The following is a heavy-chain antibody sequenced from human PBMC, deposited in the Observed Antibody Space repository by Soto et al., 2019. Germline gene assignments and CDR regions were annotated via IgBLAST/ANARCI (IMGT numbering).Heavy chain of an antibody. D-gene: IGHD6-6*01. CDR3: ARQLVRNKRKSIDY. Sequence: GGSLRLSCAASGFTFSSYAMHWVRQAPGKGLEWVAVISYDGSNKYYADSVKGRFTISRDNSKNTLYLQMNSLRAEDTAVYYCARQLVRNKRKSIDYWGQGTLVTVSS. V-gene: IGHV3-30*04. CDR2: ISYDGSNK. J-gene: IGHJ4*02. CDR1: GFTFSSYA.